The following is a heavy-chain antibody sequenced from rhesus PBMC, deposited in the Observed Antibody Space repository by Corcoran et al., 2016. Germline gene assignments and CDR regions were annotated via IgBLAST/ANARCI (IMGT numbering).Heavy chain of an antibody. V-gene: IGHV4S11*01. D-gene: IGHD1-14*01. Sequence: QVQLQESGPGLVKPLETLSLTSAVSVGSIRIHYCLWIPQPPGKGLEWIVYSYGSGSSNNYNPSLKSRVTLSVDTSKNQFSLKLSSVTAADTAVYYCARKGERLSLDVWGRGVLVTVSS. J-gene: IGHJ5-2*02. CDR3: ARKGERLSLDV. CDR2: SYGSGSSN. CDR1: VGSIRIHY.